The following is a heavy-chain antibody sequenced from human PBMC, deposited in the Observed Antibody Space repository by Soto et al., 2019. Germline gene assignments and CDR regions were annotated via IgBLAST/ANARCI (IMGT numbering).Heavy chain of an antibody. CDR2: FHYSGST. V-gene: IGHV4-39*07. J-gene: IGHJ5*02. CDR1: GGSISSRNYF. CDR3: ARVLDR. D-gene: IGHD1-26*01. Sequence: SETLSLTCTVSGGSISSRNYFWGWIRQPPGKGLEWIGSFHYSGSTYYNPSLQSRVTISVDTSKNQFSLKLSAVTAADTAVYYCARVLDRWGQGTLVTVSS.